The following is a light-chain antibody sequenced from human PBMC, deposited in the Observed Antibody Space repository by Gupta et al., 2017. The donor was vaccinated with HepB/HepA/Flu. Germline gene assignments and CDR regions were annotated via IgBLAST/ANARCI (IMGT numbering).Light chain of an antibody. CDR3: QQYIDWPLVT. J-gene: IGKJ4*01. V-gene: IGKV3-15*01. CDR2: GAT. Sequence: EIVMTQSPATLSVSPGERVTLSCRASQSVTSYLAWYQRRPGQAPRVLIYGATTRATGVPARFSGSGFGKEFTLTISSRQSEDFAVYYCQQYIDWPLVTFGGGTKVEIK. CDR1: QSVTSY.